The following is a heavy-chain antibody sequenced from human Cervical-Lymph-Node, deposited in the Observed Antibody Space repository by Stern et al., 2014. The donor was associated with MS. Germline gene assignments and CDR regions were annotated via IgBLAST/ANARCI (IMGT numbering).Heavy chain of an antibody. D-gene: IGHD3-3*01. CDR2: IYYSGST. J-gene: IGHJ6*02. V-gene: IGHV4-59*01. Sequence: VQLVESGPGLVKPSETLSLTCTVSGGSISSYYWSWIRQPPGKGLEWIGYIYYSGSTNYNPSLKSRVTISVDTSKNQFSLKLSSVTAADTAVYYCARDAYDFNYYYYYGMDVWGQGTTVTVSS. CDR1: GGSISSYY. CDR3: ARDAYDFNYYYYYGMDV.